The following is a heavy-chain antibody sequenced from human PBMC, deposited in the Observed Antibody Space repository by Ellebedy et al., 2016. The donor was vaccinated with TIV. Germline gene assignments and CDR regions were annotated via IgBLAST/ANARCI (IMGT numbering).Heavy chain of an antibody. J-gene: IGHJ4*02. Sequence: SVKVSXKASRGTFSSYAISWVRQAPGQGLEWMGRIIPILGIANYAQKFQGRVTITADKSTSTAYMELSSLRSEDTAVYYCAREGDGIAVAWGQGTLVTVSS. D-gene: IGHD6-19*01. CDR1: RGTFSSYA. V-gene: IGHV1-69*04. CDR3: AREGDGIAVA. CDR2: IIPILGIA.